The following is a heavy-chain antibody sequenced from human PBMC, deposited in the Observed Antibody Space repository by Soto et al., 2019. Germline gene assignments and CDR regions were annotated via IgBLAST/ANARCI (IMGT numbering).Heavy chain of an antibody. CDR2: ISADNDNG. D-gene: IGHD3-16*02. CDR3: ARLTGFISPFPDY. CDR1: GYTFVSHG. J-gene: IGHJ4*02. V-gene: IGHV1-18*01. Sequence: QVQLVQSGDEVKELGASVKVSCKASGYTFVSHGISWVRQAPGQVFEWMGWISADNDNGNSAQKFQDRVTMTADTSTNTAYLELRSLGTDDTAVYYCARLTGFISPFPDYWGQGTLVSVSS.